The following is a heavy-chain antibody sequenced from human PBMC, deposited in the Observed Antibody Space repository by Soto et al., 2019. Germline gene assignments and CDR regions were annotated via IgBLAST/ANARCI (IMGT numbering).Heavy chain of an antibody. V-gene: IGHV3-9*01. CDR2: ISWNSGSI. D-gene: IGHD2-15*01. CDR3: TKTSRGYSRGGWFDP. CDR1: GFTFDDYA. Sequence: GGSLRLSCAASGFTFDDYAMHWVRQAPGKGLEWVSGISWNSGSIGYADSVKGRFTISRDNAKNSLYLQMNSLRAEDTALYYCTKTSRGYSRGGWFDPWGQGTLVTVSS. J-gene: IGHJ5*02.